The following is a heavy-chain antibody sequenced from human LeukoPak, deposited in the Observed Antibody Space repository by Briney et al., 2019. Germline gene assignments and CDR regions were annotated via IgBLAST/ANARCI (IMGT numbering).Heavy chain of an antibody. V-gene: IGHV4-38-2*01. CDR1: GYSISSGYY. CDR2: IYHSGST. CDR3: ARLGGSYYEYYFDY. D-gene: IGHD1-26*01. J-gene: IGHJ4*02. Sequence: PSETLSLTCAVSGYSISSGYYWGWIRPPPGKGLEWIGNIYHSGSTYYNPSLKRRVTISEDTSKNKFSLKLSSVTAADTAVYYCARLGGSYYEYYFDYWGQGTLVTVSS.